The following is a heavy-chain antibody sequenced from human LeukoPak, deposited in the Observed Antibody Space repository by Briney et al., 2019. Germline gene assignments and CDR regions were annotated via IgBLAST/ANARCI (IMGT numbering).Heavy chain of an antibody. J-gene: IGHJ4*02. CDR3: ARSIVVVTASIDY. CDR1: GFPFSSYP. CDR2: ISYYGSNK. D-gene: IGHD2-21*02. V-gene: IGHV3-30*01. Sequence: GGSLRLSCAASGFPFSSYPMLWVRQAPGRGLEWVAVISYYGSNKYYADSVKGRFTISIDNYKNTLYLQMNSLRAEEAAVFYCARSIVVVTASIDYWGQGTLVTVSS.